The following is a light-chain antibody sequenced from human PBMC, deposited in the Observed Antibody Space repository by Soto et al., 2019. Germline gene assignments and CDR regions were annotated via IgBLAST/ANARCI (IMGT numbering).Light chain of an antibody. Sequence: DIQLTQSPSSLSASVGDRVTITCRASQNIKTYLNWYQQKPGKAPKLLIYAASGLHSGVPSRFSGSGSGTDFTLTISSLQPEDFAIYFCQQTHNILITFGQGTRLDIK. V-gene: IGKV1-39*01. J-gene: IGKJ5*01. CDR2: AAS. CDR1: QNIKTY. CDR3: QQTHNILIT.